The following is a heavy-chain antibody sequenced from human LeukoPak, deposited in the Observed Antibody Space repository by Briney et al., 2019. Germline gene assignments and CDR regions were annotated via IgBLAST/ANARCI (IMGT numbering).Heavy chain of an antibody. CDR3: AREPRVGATLFNYYYGMDV. Sequence: GGSLRLSCAASGFTVSSNYMSWVRQAPGKGLEWVSVIYSGGSTYYADSVKGRFTISRDNSKNTLYLQMSSLRAEDTAVYYCAREPRVGATLFNYYYGMDVWGQGTTVTVSS. D-gene: IGHD1-26*01. V-gene: IGHV3-66*02. CDR1: GFTVSSNY. CDR2: IYSGGST. J-gene: IGHJ6*02.